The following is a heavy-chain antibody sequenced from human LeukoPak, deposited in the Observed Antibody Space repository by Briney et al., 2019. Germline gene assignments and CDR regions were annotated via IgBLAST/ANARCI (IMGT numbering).Heavy chain of an antibody. J-gene: IGHJ4*02. V-gene: IGHV3-23*01. Sequence: GGSLRLSCAASGFTFSSYAMSWVRQAPGKGLEWVSTISGSGASTFYADSVKGRFTFSRDNSKNTLYLQMNSLRAEDTAVYYCAKDRDPYYSDTSGYFDYWGQGTLVTVSS. D-gene: IGHD3-22*01. CDR1: GFTFSSYA. CDR3: AKDRDPYYSDTSGYFDY. CDR2: ISGSGAST.